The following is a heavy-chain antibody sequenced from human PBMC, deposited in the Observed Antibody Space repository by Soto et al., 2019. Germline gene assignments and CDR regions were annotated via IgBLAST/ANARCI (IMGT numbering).Heavy chain of an antibody. J-gene: IGHJ3*02. CDR2: INPGNGNT. CDR3: ARDLEYQLIEDAFDI. D-gene: IGHD3-3*01. Sequence: ASVKVSCKASGYTFTGYGVHWVRQAPGQRLEWMGWINPGNGNTKYPQRFQGRVTISRDTYADIVYMELRSLRSEDTAVYYCARDLEYQLIEDAFDIWGQGTMVTVSS. V-gene: IGHV1-3*01. CDR1: GYTFTGYG.